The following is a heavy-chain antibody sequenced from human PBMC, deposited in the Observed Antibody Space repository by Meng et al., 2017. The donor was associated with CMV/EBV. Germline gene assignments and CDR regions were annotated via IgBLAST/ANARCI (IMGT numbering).Heavy chain of an antibody. CDR1: GFTFSDYY. Sequence: GESLKISCAASGFTFSDYYMSWIRQAPGKGLEWVSYISSSSSTIYYADSVKGRFTISRDNAKNSLYLQMNSLRAEDTAVYYCARDSITIFGVVIPLDYWGQGTLVTVSS. J-gene: IGHJ4*02. CDR3: ARDSITIFGVVIPLDY. CDR2: ISSSSSTI. V-gene: IGHV3-11*04. D-gene: IGHD3-3*01.